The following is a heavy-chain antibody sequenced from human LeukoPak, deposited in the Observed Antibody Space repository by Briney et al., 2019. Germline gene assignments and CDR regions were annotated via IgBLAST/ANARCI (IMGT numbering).Heavy chain of an antibody. V-gene: IGHV4-59*01. J-gene: IGHJ5*02. Sequence: SETLSLTCTVSGGSISSYYWSWIRQPPGKGLEWIGYIYYSGSTNYNPSLKSRVTISVDTSKNQFSLKLSSVTAADTAVYYCARVRRGYGGGWFDPWGQGTLVTVSS. D-gene: IGHD4-23*01. CDR1: GGSISSYY. CDR3: ARVRRGYGGGWFDP. CDR2: IYYSGST.